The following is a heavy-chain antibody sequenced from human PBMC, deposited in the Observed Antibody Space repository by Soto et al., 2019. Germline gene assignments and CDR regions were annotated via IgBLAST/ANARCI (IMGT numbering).Heavy chain of an antibody. CDR2: ISYDGSNK. V-gene: IGHV3-30-3*01. D-gene: IGHD2-21*02. CDR3: ARNMSDYYCFDY. CDR1: GFTFSSYA. Sequence: GSLRLSCAASGFTFSSYAMHWVRQAPGKGLEWVAVISYDGSNKYYADSVKGRFTISRDNSKNTLYLQMNSLRAEDTAVYYCARNMSDYYCFDYWGQGTLVTVSS. J-gene: IGHJ4*02.